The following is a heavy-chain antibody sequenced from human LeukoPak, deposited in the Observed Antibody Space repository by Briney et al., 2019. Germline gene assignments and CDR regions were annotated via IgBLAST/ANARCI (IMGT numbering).Heavy chain of an antibody. J-gene: IGHJ4*02. CDR3: ARDQNWGGGYYFDY. Sequence: GGSLRLSCAASGFTFRSYSMNWVRQAPGKGLEWVSSISSSSSYIYYADSVKGRFTISRDNAKNSLYLQMNSLRAEDTAVYYCARDQNWGGGYYFDYWGQGTLVTVSS. CDR1: GFTFRSYS. V-gene: IGHV3-21*01. D-gene: IGHD7-27*01. CDR2: ISSSSSYI.